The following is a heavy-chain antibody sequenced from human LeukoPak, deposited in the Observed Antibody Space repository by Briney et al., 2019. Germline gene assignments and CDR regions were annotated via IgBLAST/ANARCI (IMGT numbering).Heavy chain of an antibody. Sequence: SETLSLTCTVSGGSISSYYWSWIRQSPGKGLEWIGYIYYSGSTNYNPSLKSRVTISVDTSKNQFSLKLSSVTAADTAVYYCAGQWGQIAFDIWGQGTMVTVSS. V-gene: IGHV4-59*08. CDR2: IYYSGST. CDR1: GGSISSYY. CDR3: AGQWGQIAFDI. J-gene: IGHJ3*02. D-gene: IGHD1-26*01.